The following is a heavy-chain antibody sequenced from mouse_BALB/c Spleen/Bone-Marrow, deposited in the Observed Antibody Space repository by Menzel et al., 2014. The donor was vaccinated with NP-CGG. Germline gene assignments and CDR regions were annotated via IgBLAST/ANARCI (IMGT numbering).Heavy chain of an antibody. V-gene: IGHV14-3*02. CDR2: IDPANGNT. Sequence: EVKLAESGAELVKPGASVKLSCTASGFNIKDTYMHWVKQRPEQGLEWIGRIDPANGNTKYDPKFQGKATITADTSSNTAYLQLSSLTSEDTAVYYCARYYYAMDYWGQGTSVTVSS. J-gene: IGHJ4*01. CDR3: ARYYYAMDY. CDR1: GFNIKDTY.